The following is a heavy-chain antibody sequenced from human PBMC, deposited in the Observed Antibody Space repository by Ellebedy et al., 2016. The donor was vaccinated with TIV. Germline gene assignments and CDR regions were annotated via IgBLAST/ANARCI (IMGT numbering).Heavy chain of an antibody. V-gene: IGHV4-4*07. D-gene: IGHD6-6*01. CDR1: GGSFSEYH. CDR2: VYTTEST. Sequence: MPSETLSLTCTVSGGSFSEYHWHWIRQPAGKGLEWLGPVYTTESTDYNPSLKGRIAMSVASSKTLFSLKLTSVTAADTAIYYCAILYSSSDFFDFWGQGTLVTISS. CDR3: AILYSSSDFFDF. J-gene: IGHJ5*01.